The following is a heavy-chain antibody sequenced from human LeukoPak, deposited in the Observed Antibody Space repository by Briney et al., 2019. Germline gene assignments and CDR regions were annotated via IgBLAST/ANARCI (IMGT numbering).Heavy chain of an antibody. D-gene: IGHD6-13*01. CDR1: GFTFSSYS. CDR3: ARALSIAAAL. CDR2: ISSSSSYI. V-gene: IGHV3-21*01. J-gene: IGHJ4*02. Sequence: GGSLRLSCAASGFTFSSYSTNWVRQAPGKGLEWVSSISSSSSYIYYADSVKGRFTISRDNAKNSLYLQMNSLRAEDTAVYYCARALSIAAALWGQGTLVTVSS.